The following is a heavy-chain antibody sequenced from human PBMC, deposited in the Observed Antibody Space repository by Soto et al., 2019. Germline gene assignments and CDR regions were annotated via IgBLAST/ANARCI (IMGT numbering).Heavy chain of an antibody. CDR1: GFTFSSYA. Sequence: GGSLRLSCAASGFTFSSYAMSWVRQAPGKGLEWVSAISGSGGSTYYADSVKGRFTISRDNSKNTLYLQMNSLRAEDTAVYYCAKAVVGFLEWLANNWFDPWGQGTLVTVSS. CDR3: AKAVVGFLEWLANNWFDP. CDR2: ISGSGGST. D-gene: IGHD3-3*02. V-gene: IGHV3-23*01. J-gene: IGHJ5*02.